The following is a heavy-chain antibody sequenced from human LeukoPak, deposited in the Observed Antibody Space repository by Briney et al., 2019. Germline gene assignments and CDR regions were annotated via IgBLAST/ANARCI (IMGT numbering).Heavy chain of an antibody. Sequence: ASVKVSCKASGYTFTSYGISWVRQAPGQGLEWMGWISAYNGNTNYAQKLQGRVTMTTDTSTSTAYMELRSLRSDDTAVYYCARDVDYYDSSGPLAGSWFDPWGQGTLVTVSS. J-gene: IGHJ5*02. CDR3: ARDVDYYDSSGPLAGSWFDP. V-gene: IGHV1-18*01. D-gene: IGHD3-22*01. CDR1: GYTFTSYG. CDR2: ISAYNGNT.